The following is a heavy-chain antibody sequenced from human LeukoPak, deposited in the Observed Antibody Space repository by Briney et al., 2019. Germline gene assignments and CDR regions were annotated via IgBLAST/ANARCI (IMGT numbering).Heavy chain of an antibody. CDR2: ISSSSSYI. CDR3: ARGGYSYGYSDY. D-gene: IGHD5-18*01. CDR1: GFTFSSYS. Sequence: KTGGSLRLSCAASGFTFSSYSMNWVRQAPGKGLEWVSSISSSSSYIYYADSVKGRFTIPRDNAKNSLYLQMNSLRAEDTAVYYCARGGYSYGYSDYWGQGTLVTVSS. V-gene: IGHV3-21*01. J-gene: IGHJ4*02.